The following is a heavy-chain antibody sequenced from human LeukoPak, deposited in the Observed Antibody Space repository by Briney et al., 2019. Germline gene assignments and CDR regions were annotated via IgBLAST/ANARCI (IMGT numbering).Heavy chain of an antibody. Sequence: KASETLSLTGTVSHGSVSSGTYYWSWIRQPPGKGLEWIGYVSYSGSTNYNPPLKRRVTISLDTSKNQFSLKVNSVTAADTAVYYCARETTPNSFAPWGQGTLVTVSS. J-gene: IGHJ5*02. CDR3: ARETTPNSFAP. CDR1: HGSVSSGTYY. D-gene: IGHD4-11*01. V-gene: IGHV4-61*01. CDR2: VSYSGST.